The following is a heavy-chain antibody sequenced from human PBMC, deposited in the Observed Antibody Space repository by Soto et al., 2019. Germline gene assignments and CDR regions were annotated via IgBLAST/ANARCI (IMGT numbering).Heavy chain of an antibody. CDR3: AKESDYGGYAGENWFDS. D-gene: IGHD4-17*01. Sequence: EVQLVESGGGLVQPGGSLRLSCAASGFTFFAYWIHWVRQVPGKGLVWVSRINSDGSHTSYADSVRGRFTISRDNSKNAVYLQMNSLTAEDTGVYYCAKESDYGGYAGENWFDSWGQGSLVTVSS. V-gene: IGHV3-74*01. CDR2: INSDGSHT. CDR1: GFTFFAYW. J-gene: IGHJ5*01.